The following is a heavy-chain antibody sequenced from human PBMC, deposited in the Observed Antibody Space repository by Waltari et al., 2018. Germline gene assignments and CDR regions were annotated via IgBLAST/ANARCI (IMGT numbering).Heavy chain of an antibody. Sequence: QVQLQESGPGLVKPSETLSLTCTVSGYSISSGYYWGWIRQPPGKGLEWIGSIYHSGSTYYNPSLKSRVTISVDTSKNQFSLKLSSVTAADTAVYYCARASSGYDSGYYYYMDVWGKGTTVTISS. CDR1: GYSISSGYY. CDR2: IYHSGST. J-gene: IGHJ6*03. D-gene: IGHD5-12*01. V-gene: IGHV4-38-2*02. CDR3: ARASSGYDSGYYYYMDV.